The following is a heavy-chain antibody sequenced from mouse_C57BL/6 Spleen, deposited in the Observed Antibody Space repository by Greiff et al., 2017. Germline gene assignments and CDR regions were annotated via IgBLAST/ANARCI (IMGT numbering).Heavy chain of an antibody. Sequence: QVQLQQSGAELARPGASVKLSCKASGYTFTSYGISWVKQRTGQGLEWIGEIYPRSGNTYYNEKFKGKATLTADKSSSTAYMELRSLTSEDSAVYFCARDYGNSYYYAMDSWGQGTSVTVSS. CDR3: ARDYGNSYYYAMDS. CDR2: IYPRSGNT. J-gene: IGHJ4*01. D-gene: IGHD2-1*01. CDR1: GYTFTSYG. V-gene: IGHV1-81*01.